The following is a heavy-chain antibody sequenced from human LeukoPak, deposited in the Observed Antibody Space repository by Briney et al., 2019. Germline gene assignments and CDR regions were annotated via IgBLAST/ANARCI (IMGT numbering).Heavy chain of an antibody. CDR2: IWNDGSNK. CDR1: GFIFYTYG. J-gene: IGHJ6*02. D-gene: IGHD6-13*01. CDR3: ATEVKAAAGIDTGSYYYNGMDV. Sequence: GGSLRLSCAVSGFIFYTYGIHWVRHAPGKGLEWVAVIWNDGSNKYYADSVKGRFTISRDNSKNTLYLQMNSLRTEDTAVYFCATEVKAAAGIDTGSYYYNGMDVWGQGTTVTVSS. V-gene: IGHV3-33*01.